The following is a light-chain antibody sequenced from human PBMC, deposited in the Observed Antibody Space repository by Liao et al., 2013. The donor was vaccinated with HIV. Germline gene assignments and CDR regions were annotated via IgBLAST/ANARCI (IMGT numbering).Light chain of an antibody. CDR2: QDT. J-gene: IGLJ3*02. CDR1: KLGDEY. Sequence: SYELTQPPSVSVSPGQTASITCSGDKLGDEYASWYQQKPGQSPVLVIYQDTRRPSGIPERISGSISGNTATLTISGVETGDEADYYCQVWDSSSDHWVFGGGTKLTVL. V-gene: IGLV3-1*01. CDR3: QVWDSSSDHWV.